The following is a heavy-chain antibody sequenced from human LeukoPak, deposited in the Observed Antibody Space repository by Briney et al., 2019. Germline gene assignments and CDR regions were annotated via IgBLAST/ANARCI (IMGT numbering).Heavy chain of an antibody. Sequence: GGSLRLSCAASGFTFSSYAMYWVRQAPGKGLEYVSAISSNGGSTYYADSVKGRFTISRDNSKNTLYLQMSSLRAEDTAVYYCVKGEAGYDFWSGYYDYWGQGALVTVSS. J-gene: IGHJ4*02. CDR3: VKGEAGYDFWSGYYDY. CDR2: ISSNGGST. D-gene: IGHD3-3*01. CDR1: GFTFSSYA. V-gene: IGHV3-64D*09.